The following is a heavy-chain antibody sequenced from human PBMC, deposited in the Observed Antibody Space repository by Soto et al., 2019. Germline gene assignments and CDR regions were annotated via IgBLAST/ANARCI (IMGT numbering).Heavy chain of an antibody. CDR3: ARDGPLGIRRHLDY. Sequence: SSETLSLTGTVSGGSISSGDYYWSWILQPPGKGLEWIVYIYYSGSTYYNPSLKSRVTISVDTSKNQFSMKLSSVTAADTAVYYCARDGPLGIRRHLDYCGQGTLVTVSS. D-gene: IGHD7-27*01. CDR1: GGSISSGDYY. J-gene: IGHJ4*02. V-gene: IGHV4-30-4*01. CDR2: IYYSGST.